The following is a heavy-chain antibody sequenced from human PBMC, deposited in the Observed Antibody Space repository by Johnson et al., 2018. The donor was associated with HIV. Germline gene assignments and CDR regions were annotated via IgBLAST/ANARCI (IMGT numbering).Heavy chain of an antibody. Sequence: QVQLVESGGGVVQPGGSLRLSCAASGFSFSSYGIHWVRQAPGRGLEWVAFTQYDGSNKYYADSVKGRFTISIDNSKKTVYLHMNSLRGEDTAVCYCAKATRDSRSAFESGGQGTMVTVSS. CDR2: TQYDGSNK. V-gene: IGHV3-30*02. CDR3: AKATRDSRSAFES. CDR1: GFSFSSYG. J-gene: IGHJ3*02. D-gene: IGHD3-22*01.